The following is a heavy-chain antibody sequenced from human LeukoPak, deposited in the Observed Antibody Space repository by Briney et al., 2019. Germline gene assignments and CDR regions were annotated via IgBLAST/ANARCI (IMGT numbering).Heavy chain of an antibody. CDR2: ISSDRSYT. D-gene: IGHD5-12*01. Sequence: GGSLRLSCAASGFTFSDYYMSWIRQAPGKGLKWVSYISSDRSYTNYADSVKGRFTISRDNAKNSLYPQMSSLRAEDTAVYYCARDLRRYSGYNYYDYWGQGTLVTVSS. CDR3: ARDLRRYSGYNYYDY. J-gene: IGHJ4*02. V-gene: IGHV3-11*06. CDR1: GFTFSDYY.